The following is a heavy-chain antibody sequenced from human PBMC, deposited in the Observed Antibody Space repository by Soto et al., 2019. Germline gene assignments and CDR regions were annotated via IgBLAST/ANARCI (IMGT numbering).Heavy chain of an antibody. D-gene: IGHD1-26*01. CDR1: AFTFSSYA. Sequence: EVQLLESGGGLVQPGGSLRLSCAASAFTFSSYAMSWVCQAPGKGLEWVSAVSGSGDRTYYTDSVKGRFTISRDNSKSTLYLQMNSLRVEDTAVYYCAKEAPRRSYADQWGQGTLVTVSS. V-gene: IGHV3-23*01. CDR2: VSGSGDRT. CDR3: AKEAPRRSYADQ. J-gene: IGHJ4*02.